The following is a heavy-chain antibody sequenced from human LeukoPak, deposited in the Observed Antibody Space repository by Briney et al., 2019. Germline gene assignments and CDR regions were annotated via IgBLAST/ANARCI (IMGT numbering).Heavy chain of an antibody. CDR3: AFNSGYSSAWSPDY. CDR2: ITGSGGST. V-gene: IGHV3-23*01. Sequence: GGSLRLSCAAPGFTFSSYAMSWVRQAPGKGLEWVSAITGSGGSTYYADSVKGRFTISRDNAKNSLYLQMNSLRAEDTAVYYCAFNSGYSSAWSPDYWGQGTLVTVSS. D-gene: IGHD6-19*01. CDR1: GFTFSSYA. J-gene: IGHJ4*02.